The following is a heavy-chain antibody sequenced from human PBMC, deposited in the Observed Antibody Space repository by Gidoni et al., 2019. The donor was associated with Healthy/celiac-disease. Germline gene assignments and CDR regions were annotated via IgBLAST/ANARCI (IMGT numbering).Heavy chain of an antibody. J-gene: IGHJ6*02. CDR3: AREQLDEIYYYYGMDV. CDR1: GFIFSSYE. Sequence: EVQLVESGGGLVQPGGSLSLSCAASGFIFSSYEMNWVRQAPGKGLEWVSYISSRGSTIYYADSVKGRFTISRDNAKNSLYLQMNSLRAEDTAVYYCAREQLDEIYYYYGMDVWGQGTTVTVSS. CDR2: ISSRGSTI. D-gene: IGHD6-13*01. V-gene: IGHV3-48*03.